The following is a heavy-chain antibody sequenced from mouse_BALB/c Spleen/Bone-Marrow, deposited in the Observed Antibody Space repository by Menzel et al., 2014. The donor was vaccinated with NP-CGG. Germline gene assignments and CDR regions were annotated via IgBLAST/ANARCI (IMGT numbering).Heavy chain of an antibody. V-gene: IGHV5-12-2*01. CDR1: GFTFIAYT. CDR3: ARHGEERPVLAMDY. D-gene: IGHD2-14*01. Sequence: EVQGVESGGGLVEPGGSLKLSCAASGFTFIAYTMSWVRQTPEKSLEWVAYINNGGGSTYYPDTVKGRFTISRDNAKNTLYLQMSSLKSEDTAMYYCARHGEERPVLAMDYWGQGTSVTVSS. J-gene: IGHJ4*01. CDR2: INNGGGST.